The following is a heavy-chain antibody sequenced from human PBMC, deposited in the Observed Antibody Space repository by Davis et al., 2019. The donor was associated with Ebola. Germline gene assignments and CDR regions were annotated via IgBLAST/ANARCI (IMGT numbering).Heavy chain of an antibody. CDR3: AKKTPPDY. CDR2: ISYDGSNK. CDR1: GFTFSSYA. Sequence: GGSLRLSCAASGFTFSSYAMHWVRQAPGKGLEWVAVISYDGSNKYYADSVKGRFTISRDNSKNTLYLQMNSLRAEDTAVYYCAKKTPPDYWGQGTLVTVS. J-gene: IGHJ4*02. V-gene: IGHV3-30-3*01.